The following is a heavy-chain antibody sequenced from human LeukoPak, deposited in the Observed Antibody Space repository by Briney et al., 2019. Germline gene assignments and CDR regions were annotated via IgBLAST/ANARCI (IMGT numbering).Heavy chain of an antibody. CDR3: ARKMSSGWYVDY. CDR1: GYTFSNYA. D-gene: IGHD6-19*01. J-gene: IGHJ4*02. V-gene: IGHV7-4-1*02. Sequence: GASARVSCKASGYTFSNYAVNWVRQAPGQGLEWMGWISTNTGNPTYAQDFTGRFVFSLDTSVSTAYPQISSLKAEDTAVYYCARKMSSGWYVDYWGQGTLVTVSS. CDR2: ISTNTGNP.